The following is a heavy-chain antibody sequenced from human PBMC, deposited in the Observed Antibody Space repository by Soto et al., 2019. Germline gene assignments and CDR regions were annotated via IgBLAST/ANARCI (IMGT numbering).Heavy chain of an antibody. CDR3: ARDHPGGDYDYIWGSTALARNPLSDNPEIDY. J-gene: IGHJ4*02. V-gene: IGHV1-18*01. CDR1: GYTFTSYG. CDR2: ISAYNGNT. D-gene: IGHD3-16*01. Sequence: ASVKVSCKASGYTFTSYGISWVRQAPGQGLEWMGWISAYNGNTNYAQKLQGRVTMTTDTSTSTAYMELRSLRSDDTAVYYCARDHPGGDYDYIWGSTALARNPLSDNPEIDYWGQGTLVTVSS.